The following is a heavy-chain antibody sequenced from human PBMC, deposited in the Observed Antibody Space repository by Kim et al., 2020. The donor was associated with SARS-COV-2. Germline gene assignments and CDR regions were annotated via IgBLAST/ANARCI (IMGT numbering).Heavy chain of an antibody. CDR3: TTETGPFDY. J-gene: IGHJ4*02. Sequence: GTTDYAAPVKGRFTISRDDSKNTLYLQMNSLKTEDTAVYYCTTETGPFDYWGQGTLVTVSS. V-gene: IGHV3-15*01. CDR2: GTT. D-gene: IGHD3-9*01.